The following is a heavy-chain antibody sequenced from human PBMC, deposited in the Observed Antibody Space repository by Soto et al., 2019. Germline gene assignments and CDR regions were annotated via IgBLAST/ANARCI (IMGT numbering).Heavy chain of an antibody. V-gene: IGHV1-24*01. CDR2: FDPEDGET. D-gene: IGHD2-2*01. CDR3: ATLPNHCRGTSCNVDSYTWSAP. CDR1: GYTLTELS. Sequence: ASVKVSCKVSGYTLTELSMHWVRQAPGKGLEWMGGFDPEDGETIYAQKFQGRVTMTEDTSTDTAYMELSSLRSEDTAVYYCATLPNHCRGTSCNVDSYTWSAPWGQGTLVTVSS. J-gene: IGHJ5*02.